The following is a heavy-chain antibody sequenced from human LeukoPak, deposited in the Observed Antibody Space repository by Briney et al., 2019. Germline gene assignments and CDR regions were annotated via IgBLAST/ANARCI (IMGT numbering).Heavy chain of an antibody. V-gene: IGHV1-8*01. CDR3: ARAVQCSGGSCYSGLIADFGTHHPADY. J-gene: IGHJ4*02. CDR2: MNPNSGNT. CDR1: GYTFTSYD. D-gene: IGHD2-15*01. Sequence: ASVKVSCKASGYTFTSYDINWVRQATGQGLEWMGWMNPNSGNTGYAQKFQGRVTMTRNTSISTAYMELSSLRSEDTAVHYCARAVQCSGGSCYSGLIADFGTHHPADYWGQGTLVTVSS.